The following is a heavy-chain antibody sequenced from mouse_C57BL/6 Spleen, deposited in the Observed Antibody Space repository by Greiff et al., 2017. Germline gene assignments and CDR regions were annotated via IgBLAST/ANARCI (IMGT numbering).Heavy chain of an antibody. CDR2: IDPSDSYT. V-gene: IGHV1-50*01. CDR3: AKDYSNLYFDY. D-gene: IGHD2-5*01. J-gene: IGHJ2*01. Sequence: QVQLQQSGAELVKPGASVKLSCKASGYTFTSYWMPWVKQRPGQGLEWIGEIDPSDSYTNYNQKFKGKATLTVDTSSSTAYMQLSSLTSEDSAVYYCAKDYSNLYFDYWGQGTTLTVSS. CDR1: GYTFTSYW.